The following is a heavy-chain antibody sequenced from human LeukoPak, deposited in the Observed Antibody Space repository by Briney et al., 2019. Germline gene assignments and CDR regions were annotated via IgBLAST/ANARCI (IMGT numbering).Heavy chain of an antibody. D-gene: IGHD4-11*01. Sequence: PGGPLTLSCSASGVTFSSHPMRGPRPPRGEGVEWGSAIRGSGGSTSYAGSVKGRFTISRDNSKNTLYLQMNSLRAEDTAVYYCAKEGSGGLEDYTADYWGQGTLVTVSS. V-gene: IGHV3-23*01. CDR3: AKEGSGGLEDYTADY. J-gene: IGHJ4*02. CDR1: GVTFSSHP. CDR2: IRGSGGST.